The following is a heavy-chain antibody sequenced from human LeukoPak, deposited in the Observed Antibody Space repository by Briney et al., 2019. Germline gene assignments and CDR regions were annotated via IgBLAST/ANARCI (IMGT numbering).Heavy chain of an antibody. J-gene: IGHJ3*02. V-gene: IGHV4-34*01. D-gene: IGHD6-19*01. CDR1: GGSFSGYY. CDR2: INHSRST. Sequence: TSSETLSLTCAVYGGSFSGYYWSWIRQPPGKGLEWIGEINHSRSTNYNPSLKSRVTISVDTSKNQFSLKLSSVTAADTAVYYCARGASPPGIRRIAVPGCAFDIWGQGTMVTVSS. CDR3: ARGASPPGIRRIAVPGCAFDI.